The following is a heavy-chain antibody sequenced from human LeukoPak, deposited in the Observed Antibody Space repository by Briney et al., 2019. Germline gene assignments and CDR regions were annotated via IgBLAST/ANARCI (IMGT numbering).Heavy chain of an antibody. D-gene: IGHD3-9*01. CDR3: AKVDLRYFDWLFRNFDY. Sequence: GGSLRLSCAVSGFTFSSYVMNWVRRAPGKGLEWVSGISGSGGTTYYADSVKGRFTISRDNSKNTLYLQMNSLRAEDTAVYYCAKVDLRYFDWLFRNFDYWGQGTLVTVSS. CDR1: GFTFSSYV. V-gene: IGHV3-23*01. J-gene: IGHJ4*02. CDR2: ISGSGGTT.